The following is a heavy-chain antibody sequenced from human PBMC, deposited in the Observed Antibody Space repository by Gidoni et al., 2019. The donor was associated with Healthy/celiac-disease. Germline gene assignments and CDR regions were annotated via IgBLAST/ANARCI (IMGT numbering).Heavy chain of an antibody. CDR3: ARAGCSSTSCYRLSNFDY. Sequence: QVQLVESGGGVVQPGRSLRLSCAASGFTFRSYAMHWVRQAPGKGLEWVAVISYDGSNKYYADSVKGRFTISRDNSKNTLYLQMNSLRAEDTAVYYCARAGCSSTSCYRLSNFDYWGQGTLVTVSS. V-gene: IGHV3-30-3*01. CDR2: ISYDGSNK. D-gene: IGHD2-2*02. CDR1: GFTFRSYA. J-gene: IGHJ4*02.